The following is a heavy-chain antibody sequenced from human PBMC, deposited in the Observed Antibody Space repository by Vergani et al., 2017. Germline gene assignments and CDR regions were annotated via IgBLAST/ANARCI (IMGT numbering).Heavy chain of an antibody. Sequence: EVQLLESWGGLVQPGGSLRLSCAASGFTFSSYAMSWVRQAPGKGLEWVSAISGSGGSTYYADSVKGRFTISRDNSKNTLYLQMNSLRAEDTAVYYCARVSPGDNSGWEPFDYWGQGTLVTVSS. CDR3: ARVSPGDNSGWEPFDY. D-gene: IGHD6-19*01. CDR1: GFTFSSYA. V-gene: IGHV3-23*01. J-gene: IGHJ4*02. CDR2: ISGSGGST.